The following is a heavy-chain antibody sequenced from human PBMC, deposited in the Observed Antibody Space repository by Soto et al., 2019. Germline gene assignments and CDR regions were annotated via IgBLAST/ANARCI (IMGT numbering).Heavy chain of an antibody. V-gene: IGHV3-30*18. CDR2: ISYDGRNK. CDR1: GFTFSNYA. Sequence: GGSLRLSCAASGFTFSNYAMHWVRQAPGKGPEWVAAISYDGRNKYYADSVKGRFTISRDNSKNTPDLQMNSLRAEDTAVYYSAQGNYDTCGPSLNWFDPSGHGTLFTVSS. J-gene: IGHJ5*02. D-gene: IGHD3-22*01. CDR3: AQGNYDTCGPSLNWFDP.